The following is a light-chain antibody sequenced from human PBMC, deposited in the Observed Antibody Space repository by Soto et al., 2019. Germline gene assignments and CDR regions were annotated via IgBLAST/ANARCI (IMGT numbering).Light chain of an antibody. J-gene: IGKJ2*01. V-gene: IGKV1-9*01. CDR2: AAS. CDR1: QGISSY. CDR3: QQFNNWPHT. Sequence: DIQLTQSPSFLSASVGDRVTITCRASQGISSYLAWYQQKPGKAPKLLIYAASTLQSGVPSRFSGSGSGTEFTLTISSLQPEDFATYYCQQFNNWPHTFGQGTRLEIK.